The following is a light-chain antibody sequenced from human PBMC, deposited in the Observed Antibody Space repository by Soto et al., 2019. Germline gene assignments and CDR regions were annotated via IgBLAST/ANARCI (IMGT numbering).Light chain of an antibody. Sequence: DIQMTQSPSSVSASVGDRATTTCRASQGISRWVARYQQKPGKAPKLLIYAASSLQSGVTSRVSGSGSGTEFTLPISSRQPEDFATYYCHQANSVPLLTVGGRTKVEIK. CDR2: AAS. CDR3: HQANSVPLLT. V-gene: IGKV1-12*01. CDR1: QGISRW. J-gene: IGKJ4*01.